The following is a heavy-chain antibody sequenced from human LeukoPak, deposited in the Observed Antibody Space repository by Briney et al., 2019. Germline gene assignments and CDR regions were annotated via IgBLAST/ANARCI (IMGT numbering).Heavy chain of an antibody. Sequence: SETLSLTCTVSGGSISSGGYYWSWLRQHPGKGLEWLGYIYYSGSTYYNPSLKSRVTISVDTSKNQFSLKLSSVTAADTAVYYCARAVVPAAIISGNFWFDPWGQGTLVTVSS. J-gene: IGHJ5*02. CDR1: GGSISSGGYY. V-gene: IGHV4-31*03. CDR3: ARAVVPAAIISGNFWFDP. CDR2: IYYSGST. D-gene: IGHD2-2*01.